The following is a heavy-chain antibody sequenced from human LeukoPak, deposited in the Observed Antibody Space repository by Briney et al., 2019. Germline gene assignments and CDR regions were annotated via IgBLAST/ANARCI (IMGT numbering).Heavy chain of an antibody. V-gene: IGHV3-9*01. CDR3: AKDQDRYIAAAGTGY. CDR2: ISWNSGSI. CDR1: GFTFDDYA. Sequence: GGSLRLSCAASGFTFDDYAMHWVRQAPGKGLEWVSGISWNSGSIGYADSVKGRFTISRDNAKNSLYLQMNSLRAEDTALYYCAKDQDRYIAAAGTGYWGQGTLVTVSS. J-gene: IGHJ4*02. D-gene: IGHD6-13*01.